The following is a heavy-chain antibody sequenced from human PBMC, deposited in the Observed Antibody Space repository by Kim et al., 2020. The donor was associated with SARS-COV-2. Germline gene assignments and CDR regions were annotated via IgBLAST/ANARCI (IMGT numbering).Heavy chain of an antibody. J-gene: IGHJ3*02. CDR3: AKVFSGTQGAFDI. D-gene: IGHD2-2*01. Sequence: YADSVKGRFTISRDNAKNSLYLQMNSLRAEDTALYYCAKVFSGTQGAFDIWGQGTMVTVSS. V-gene: IGHV3-9*01.